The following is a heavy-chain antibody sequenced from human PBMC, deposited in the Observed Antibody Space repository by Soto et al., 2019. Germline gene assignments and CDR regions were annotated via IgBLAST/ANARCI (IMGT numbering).Heavy chain of an antibody. CDR2: IIPIFGTA. Sequence: QVQLVQSGAEVKKPGSSVKVSCKASGGTFSSYAISWVRQAPGQGLEWMGGIIPIFGTANYAQKFQGRVTITAYESTSPAYMELSSFRSEDTAVKYCARRPVTGTTHYSYCALCDYRGQGTLVTVSS. D-gene: IGHD1-7*01. CDR3: ARRPVTGTTHYSYCALCDY. J-gene: IGHJ4*02. V-gene: IGHV1-69*01. CDR1: GGTFSSYA.